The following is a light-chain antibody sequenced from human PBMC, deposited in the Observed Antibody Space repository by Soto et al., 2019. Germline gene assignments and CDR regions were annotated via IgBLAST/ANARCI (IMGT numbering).Light chain of an antibody. CDR3: CSYTGSYSYV. CDR1: SSDVGGYSY. V-gene: IGLV2-11*01. Sequence: QSVLTQPHSVSGSPGPSVTISCTGTSSDVGGYSYVSWYQQHPGKAPELIIYDVTERPSGVPDRFSGSKSGNTASLTISGLQAEDEADYYCCSYTGSYSYVFGIGTKLTVL. J-gene: IGLJ1*01. CDR2: DVT.